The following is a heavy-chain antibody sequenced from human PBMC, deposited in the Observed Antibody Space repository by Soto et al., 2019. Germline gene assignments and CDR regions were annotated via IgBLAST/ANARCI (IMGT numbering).Heavy chain of an antibody. CDR2: IAPIGYST. V-gene: IGHV3-23*01. CDR3: VSWVSPHFDY. Sequence: EVQLLESGGGLVQPGGSLRLSCAVSGLTFRNHPMSWVRQAPGKGLEWVSTIAPIGYSTHYAGSVEGRFTISRDDSKSTLDLQMNSLRADDTAVYYCVSWVSPHFDYWGQGTLVSVSS. D-gene: IGHD2-8*01. CDR1: GLTFRNHP. J-gene: IGHJ4*02.